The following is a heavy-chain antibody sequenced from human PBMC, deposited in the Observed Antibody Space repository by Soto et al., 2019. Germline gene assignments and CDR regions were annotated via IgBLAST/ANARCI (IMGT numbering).Heavy chain of an antibody. CDR2: IYYNGST. CDR1: GGSISIYY. Sequence: PSETLSLTCTVSGGSISIYYWSWIRQPPGKGLEWIGYIYYNGSTNYSSSLKRRVTRSLDTSKSRFSRKLTSGTGADTAVYYCSTRDGYCSTTTCYNRFDPWGHATMQTISS. J-gene: IGHJ5*02. CDR3: STRDGYCSTTTCYNRFDP. D-gene: IGHD2-2*01. V-gene: IGHV4-59*01.